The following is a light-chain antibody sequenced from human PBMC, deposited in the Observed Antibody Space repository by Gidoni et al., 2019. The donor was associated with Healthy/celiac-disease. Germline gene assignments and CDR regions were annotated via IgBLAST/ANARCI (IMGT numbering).Light chain of an antibody. CDR3: QQRSS. V-gene: IGKV3-11*01. Sequence: EIVLTQSPATLPLSPGARATLPCRASQSVSSYLAWYQQKPGQAPRLLIYDASSGATGIPARFSGSGSGTDFTLTISSLEPEDFAVYYCQQRSSFGQGTKLEIK. J-gene: IGKJ2*03. CDR2: DAS. CDR1: QSVSSY.